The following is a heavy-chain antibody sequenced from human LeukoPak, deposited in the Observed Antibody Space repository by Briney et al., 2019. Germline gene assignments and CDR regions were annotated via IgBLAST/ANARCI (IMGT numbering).Heavy chain of an antibody. CDR2: IYYSGST. D-gene: IGHD1-26*01. V-gene: IGHV4-39*07. J-gene: IGHJ4*02. CDR1: GGSIRSSSYY. Sequence: PSETLSLTCTVSGGSIRSSSYYWGWIRQPPGKGLEWIGNIYYSGSTYYNPSLESRVTVSVDTSKNQFSLKLSSVTAADTAVYYCARHKRSGTYYFDYWGQGTLVTVSS. CDR3: ARHKRSGTYYFDY.